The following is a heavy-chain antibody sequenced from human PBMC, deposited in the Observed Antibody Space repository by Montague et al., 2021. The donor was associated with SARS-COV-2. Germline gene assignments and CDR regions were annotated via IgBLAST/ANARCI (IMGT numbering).Heavy chain of an antibody. Sequence: CAISGDSVSSNSAAWNWIRQSPSRGLEWLGRTYYWSKWYNDYAVSVKSRITINPDTSKNQFSLQLNSVTPEDTAEYYCARDDPYCTDGVCYTGNWFDPWGQGTLVTVSS. V-gene: IGHV6-1*01. CDR3: ARDDPYCTDGVCYTGNWFDP. D-gene: IGHD2-8*01. J-gene: IGHJ5*02. CDR1: GDSVSSNSAA. CDR2: TYYWSKWYN.